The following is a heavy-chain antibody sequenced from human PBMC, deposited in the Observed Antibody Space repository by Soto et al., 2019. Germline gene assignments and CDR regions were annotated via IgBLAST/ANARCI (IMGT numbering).Heavy chain of an antibody. V-gene: IGHV3-73*02. CDR2: IRSKANSYAT. Sequence: EVQLVESGGGLVQPGGSLKLSCAASGFTFRGSPMHWVRQASGKGLEWVGRIRSKANSYATAYAASVQGRFTISRDDSKSTAYLQMNSLKTEDTAVYYCTSYLLAYCSGGKCQTDYYYYGMDVWGQGTAVTVSS. CDR3: TSYLLAYCSGGKCQTDYYYYGMDV. D-gene: IGHD2-15*01. J-gene: IGHJ6*02. CDR1: GFTFRGSP.